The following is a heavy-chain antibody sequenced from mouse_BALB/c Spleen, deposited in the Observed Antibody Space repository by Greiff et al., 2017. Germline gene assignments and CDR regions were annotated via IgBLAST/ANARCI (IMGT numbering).Heavy chain of an antibody. CDR3: ARETTSWGFDY. D-gene: IGHD6-1*01. Sequence: EVKLMESGGGLVKPGGSLKLSCAASGFSFSDYYMYWVRQTPEKRLEWVATISDGGSYTYYPDSVKGRFTISRDNAKNNLYLQMSSLKSEDTAMYYCARETTSWGFDYWGQGTTLTVSS. CDR2: ISDGGSYT. CDR1: GFSFSDYY. V-gene: IGHV5-4*02. J-gene: IGHJ2*01.